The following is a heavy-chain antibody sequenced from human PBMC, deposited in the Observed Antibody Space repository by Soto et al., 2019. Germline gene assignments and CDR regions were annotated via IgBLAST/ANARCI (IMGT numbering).Heavy chain of an antibody. D-gene: IGHD3-22*01. Sequence: SETLRRTCTVSGASVSSGYWSWIRQPPGKGLEWIGFMYFGGSFNYNPSLTSRVTISVDASKNQFSLKVTSVTAADTAVYYCARSRYDTTGFAVDPWGQGILVTVSS. CDR1: GASVSSGY. CDR2: MYFGGSF. CDR3: ARSRYDTTGFAVDP. V-gene: IGHV4-59*02. J-gene: IGHJ5*02.